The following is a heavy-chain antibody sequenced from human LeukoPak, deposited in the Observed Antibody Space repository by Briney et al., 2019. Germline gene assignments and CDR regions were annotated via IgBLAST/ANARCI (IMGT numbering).Heavy chain of an antibody. Sequence: ASVKVSCKASGYTFTSNYIHWVRQAPGQGLEWMGMIYPRDGSTSYAQKFQGRVTVTRDTSTSTVHMELSGLRSEDTAVYYCARQLVGSSWANWFDPWGQGTLVTVSS. CDR2: IYPRDGST. D-gene: IGHD6-13*01. CDR1: GYTFTSNY. CDR3: ARQLVGSSWANWFDP. V-gene: IGHV1-46*01. J-gene: IGHJ5*02.